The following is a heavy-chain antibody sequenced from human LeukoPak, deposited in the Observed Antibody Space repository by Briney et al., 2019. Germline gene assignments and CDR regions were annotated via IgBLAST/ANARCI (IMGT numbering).Heavy chain of an antibody. Sequence: GGSLRLSCVAPGFTFISYWMSWVRQAPGKGLEWVANIKEDGSEIYYVDSLKGRFTISRDNAKNTLYLQMNSLRAEDTAVYYCARTRGEMAIDYWGQGTLVTVSS. CDR1: GFTFISYW. D-gene: IGHD5-24*01. CDR2: IKEDGSEI. J-gene: IGHJ4*02. CDR3: ARTRGEMAIDY. V-gene: IGHV3-7*01.